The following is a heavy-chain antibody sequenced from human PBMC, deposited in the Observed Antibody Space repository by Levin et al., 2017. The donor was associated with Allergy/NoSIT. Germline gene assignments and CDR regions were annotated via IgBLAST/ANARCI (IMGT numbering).Heavy chain of an antibody. D-gene: IGHD2-2*02. CDR2: ISGSGGST. J-gene: IGHJ5*02. CDR1: GFTFSSYA. CDR3: AKGVIVVVPAAIPAWFDP. Sequence: GGSLRLSCAASGFTFSSYAMSWVRQAPGKGLEWVSAISGSGGSTYYADSVKGRFTISRDNSKNTLYLQMNSLRAEDTAVYYCAKGVIVVVPAAIPAWFDPWGQGTLVTVSS. V-gene: IGHV3-23*01.